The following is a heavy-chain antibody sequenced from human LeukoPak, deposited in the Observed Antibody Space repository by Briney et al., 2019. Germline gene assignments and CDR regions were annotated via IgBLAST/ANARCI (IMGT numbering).Heavy chain of an antibody. CDR3: AKSSDYYDSSGSIDY. CDR2: ISGSGGST. V-gene: IGHV3-23*01. J-gene: IGHJ4*02. CDR1: GFTFSSYA. Sequence: GGSLRLSCAASGFTFSSYAMSWVRQAPGKGLEWVSAISGSGGSTYYADSVKGRFTISRDNSKNTLYLQMNSLRAEDTVVYYCAKSSDYYDSSGSIDYWGQGTLVTVSS. D-gene: IGHD3-22*01.